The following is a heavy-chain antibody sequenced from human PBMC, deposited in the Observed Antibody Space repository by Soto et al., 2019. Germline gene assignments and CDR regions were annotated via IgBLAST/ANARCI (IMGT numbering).Heavy chain of an antibody. CDR1: GGTYSSYA. J-gene: IGHJ5*02. V-gene: IGHV1-69*01. CDR3: ARSGGNYYGSGSYSDWFDP. D-gene: IGHD3-10*01. Sequence: QVQLVQSGAEVKKPGSSVKVSCKASGGTYSSYAISWVRQAPGQGLEWMGGIIPIFGTANYAQKFQGRVTITADESTSTAYMGLSSLRSEDTAVYYCARSGGNYYGSGSYSDWFDPWGQGTLVTVSS. CDR2: IIPIFGTA.